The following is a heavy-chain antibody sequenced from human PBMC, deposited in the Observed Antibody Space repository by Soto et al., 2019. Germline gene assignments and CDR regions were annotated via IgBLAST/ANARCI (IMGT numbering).Heavy chain of an antibody. CDR2: ISSSSSTI. CDR3: AREDIVVVPAATTN. Sequence: GGSLRLSCAASGFTFSSYSMNWVRQAPGKGLEWVSYISSSSSTIYYADSVKGRFTISRDNAKNSLYLQMNSLRAEDTAVYYCAREDIVVVPAATTNWGQGTLVTVSS. CDR1: GFTFSSYS. J-gene: IGHJ4*02. V-gene: IGHV3-48*01. D-gene: IGHD2-2*01.